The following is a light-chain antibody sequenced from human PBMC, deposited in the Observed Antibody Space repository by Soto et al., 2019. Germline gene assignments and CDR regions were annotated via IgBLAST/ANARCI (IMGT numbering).Light chain of an antibody. CDR1: SSDVGGYNS. Sequence: QSVLTQPASVSGSPGQSITISCTGTSSDVGGYNSVSWYQQHPGKAPKLVIYEVTNRPSGISNRFSGSKSGNTASLTISGLQAEYEADYYCSSYTSSSTRVFGTGTKVT. V-gene: IGLV2-14*01. CDR3: SSYTSSSTRV. CDR2: EVT. J-gene: IGLJ1*01.